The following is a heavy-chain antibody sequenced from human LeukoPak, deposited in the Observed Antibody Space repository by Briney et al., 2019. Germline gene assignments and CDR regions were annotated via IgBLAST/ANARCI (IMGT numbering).Heavy chain of an antibody. D-gene: IGHD4-17*01. V-gene: IGHV3-23*01. J-gene: IGHJ4*02. Sequence: PGGSLRLSCAASRFTFSSYAMSWVRQAPGKGLEWVSAISGSGGSTYYADSVKGRFTISRDNAKNSLYLQMNSLRAEDTAVYYCARPITVTTLFDNWGQGTLVTVSS. CDR3: ARPITVTTLFDN. CDR2: ISGSGGST. CDR1: RFTFSSYA.